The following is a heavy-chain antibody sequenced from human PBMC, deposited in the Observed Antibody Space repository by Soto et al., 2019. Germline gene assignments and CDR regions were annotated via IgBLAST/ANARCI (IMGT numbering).Heavy chain of an antibody. CDR3: ARAGDYDFWSGYSNDAFDI. D-gene: IGHD3-3*01. J-gene: IGHJ3*02. Sequence: DTLSLTCTVSSGSMSGYYWNWIRQPPGKGLEWIGYIYYSGSTNYNPSLKSRVTISVDTSKNQFSLKLSSVTAADTAVYYCARAGDYDFWSGYSNDAFDIWGQGTMVTVS. V-gene: IGHV4-59*01. CDR2: IYYSGST. CDR1: SGSMSGYY.